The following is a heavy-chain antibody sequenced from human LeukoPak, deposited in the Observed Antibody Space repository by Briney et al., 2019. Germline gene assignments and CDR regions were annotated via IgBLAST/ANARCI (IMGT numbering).Heavy chain of an antibody. D-gene: IGHD2-8*01. J-gene: IGHJ5*02. V-gene: IGHV1-3*01. CDR1: GYTFTSYA. CDR2: INAGNGNT. Sequence: ASVTVSCKAYGYTFTSYAMHWVRHAPGQRLEWIGWINAGNGNTKYSQKFQGRVTITRDTSASTAYMELSSLRSEDTAVYYCARDLSYGQGWFDPWGQGTLVTVSS. CDR3: ARDLSYGQGWFDP.